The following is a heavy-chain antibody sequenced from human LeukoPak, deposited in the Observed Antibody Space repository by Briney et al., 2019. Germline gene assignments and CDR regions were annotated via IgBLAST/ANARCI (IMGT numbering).Heavy chain of an antibody. CDR2: ISPNGVIT. D-gene: IGHD3-10*01. CDR3: ARGVRWFGEFPFDY. J-gene: IGHJ4*02. Sequence: GGTLRLSCAASGFTFGSHGMNWVRQAPGKGLEWVSGISPNGVITYYADSVKGRFTISRDNSKGTVYLQMNSLRAEDTAVYYCARGVRWFGEFPFDYWGQGTLVTVSS. CDR1: GFTFGSHG. V-gene: IGHV3-23*01.